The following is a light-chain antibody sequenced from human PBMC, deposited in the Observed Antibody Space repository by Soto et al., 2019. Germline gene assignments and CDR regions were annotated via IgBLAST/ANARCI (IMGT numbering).Light chain of an antibody. CDR3: AAWDVSLVV. V-gene: IGLV1-44*01. CDR2: SDN. Sequence: QAVVTQPPSASGTPGQRVTISCSGSSSNIGTNTVIWYQQLPGAAPKLLIYSDNQRPSGVLDRFSGSKSGTSASLAISGLQSEDEADYYCAAWDVSLVVFGGGTKLTVL. CDR1: SSNIGTNT. J-gene: IGLJ2*01.